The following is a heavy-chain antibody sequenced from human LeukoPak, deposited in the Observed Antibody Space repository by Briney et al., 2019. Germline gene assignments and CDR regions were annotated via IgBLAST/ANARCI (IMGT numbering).Heavy chain of an antibody. CDR2: IYYSGST. J-gene: IGHJ6*02. D-gene: IGHD6-13*01. CDR3: ARDAGESIAAAGRLYYYYYGMDV. V-gene: IGHV4-61*01. Sequence: TSETLSLTCTVSGGSVSSGSYYWSWLRQPPGKGLEWIGYIYYSGSTNYNPSLKSRVTISVDTSKNQFSLKLSSVTAADTAVYYCARDAGESIAAAGRLYYYYYGMDVWGQGTTVTVSS. CDR1: GGSVSSGSYY.